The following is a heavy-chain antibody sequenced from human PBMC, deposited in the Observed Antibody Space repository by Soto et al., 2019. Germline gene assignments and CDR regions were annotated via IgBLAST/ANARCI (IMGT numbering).Heavy chain of an antibody. CDR2: IRSKANSYAT. V-gene: IGHV3-73*01. D-gene: IGHD4-17*01. CDR1: GFTFSGSA. J-gene: IGHJ6*03. CDR3: TSYADYYMDV. Sequence: GGSLRLSCAASGFTFSGSAMHWVRQASGKGLEWVGRIRSKANSYATAYAASVKGRFTISRDDSKNTAYLQMNSLKTEDTAVYYCTSYADYYMDVWGKGTTVTVSS.